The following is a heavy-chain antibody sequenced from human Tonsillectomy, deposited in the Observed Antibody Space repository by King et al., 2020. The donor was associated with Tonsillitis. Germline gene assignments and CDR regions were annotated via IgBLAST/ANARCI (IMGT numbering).Heavy chain of an antibody. Sequence: VQLVESGGGLAHPGGSLRLSCTASGMEFRTFAMRWVRQAPGKGLEWVSAINGNGADTYCGDSMKGRFPIFRDNSADTFHLQMNSLRTEATAVYYCAPYDGGDPSGYWGQGTLVIVS. CDR2: INGNGADT. CDR1: GMEFRTFA. J-gene: IGHJ4*02. D-gene: IGHD3-3*01. V-gene: IGHV3-23*04. CDR3: APYDGGDPSGY.